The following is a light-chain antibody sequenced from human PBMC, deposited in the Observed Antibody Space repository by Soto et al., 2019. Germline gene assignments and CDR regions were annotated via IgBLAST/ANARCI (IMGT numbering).Light chain of an antibody. Sequence: IQMTQSPSSVSASVGDTVAITCRARQGVSSRLAWYQQKPGTAPKVLISVASSLQSGVPFRFSGSGSGTEFTLTVSSLQPEEFATYYCQQTNSFPLTFGGGTKVEIK. CDR1: QGVSSR. V-gene: IGKV1-12*01. J-gene: IGKJ4*02. CDR3: QQTNSFPLT. CDR2: VAS.